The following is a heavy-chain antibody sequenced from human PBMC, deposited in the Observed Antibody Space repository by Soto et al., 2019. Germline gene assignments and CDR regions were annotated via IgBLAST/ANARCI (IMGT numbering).Heavy chain of an antibody. CDR2: TYYRSKWYN. D-gene: IGHD6-6*01. J-gene: IGHJ6*02. CDR3: ARANGYAYSSSSRFSGFYGMDV. V-gene: IGHV6-1*01. Sequence: LSLTCAISGASVSSNSAAWNWIRQSPSRGLEWLGRTYYRSKWYNDYAVSVKSRITINPDTSKNQFSLQLNSVTPEDTAVYYCARANGYAYSSSSRFSGFYGMDVWGQGTTVTVSS. CDR1: GASVSSNSAA.